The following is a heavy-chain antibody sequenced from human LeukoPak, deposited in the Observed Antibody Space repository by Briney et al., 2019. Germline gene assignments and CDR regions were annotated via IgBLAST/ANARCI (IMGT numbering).Heavy chain of an antibody. CDR1: GFTFSGYG. CDR2: ISYDGSNK. D-gene: IGHD1-1*01. CDR3: AKVSIQTYFDY. V-gene: IGHV3-30*18. J-gene: IGHJ4*02. Sequence: GRSLRLSCEASGFTFSGYGFHWVRQAPGKGLEWVAVISYDGSNKYYADSVKGRFTISRDNSKNTLYLQMNSLRAEDTAVYYCAKVSIQTYFDYWGQGTLVTVSS.